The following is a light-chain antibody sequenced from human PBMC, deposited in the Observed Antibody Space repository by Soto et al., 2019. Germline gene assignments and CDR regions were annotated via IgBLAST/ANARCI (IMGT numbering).Light chain of an antibody. Sequence: EIVMTQSPATLSVSPGERATLSCRASQSVSSDLAWYQQKPGQAPRLLIYGASTRATGIPGRFSGSGSGTEFTLTISSLQSEDFAVYYCQQYNNWPPYTFGQGAKVDIK. V-gene: IGKV3-15*01. CDR2: GAS. J-gene: IGKJ2*01. CDR1: QSVSSD. CDR3: QQYNNWPPYT.